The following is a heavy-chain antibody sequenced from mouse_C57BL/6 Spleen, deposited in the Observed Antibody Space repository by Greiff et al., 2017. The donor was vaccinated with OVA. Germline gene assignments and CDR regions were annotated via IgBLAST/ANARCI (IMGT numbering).Heavy chain of an antibody. V-gene: IGHV14-4*01. Sequence: VQLKESGAELVRPGASVKLSCTASGFNIKDDYMHWVKQRPEQGLEWIGWIDPENGDTEYASKFQGKATITADTSSNTAYLQLSSLTSEDTAVYYYTKGYYYGSSFYFDYWGQGTTLTVSS. CDR2: IDPENGDT. CDR3: TKGYYYGSSFYFDY. CDR1: GFNIKDDY. J-gene: IGHJ2*01. D-gene: IGHD1-1*01.